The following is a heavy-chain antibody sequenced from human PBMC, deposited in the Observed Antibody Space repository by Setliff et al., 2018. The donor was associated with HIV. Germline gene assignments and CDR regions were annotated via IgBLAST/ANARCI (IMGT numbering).Heavy chain of an antibody. V-gene: IGHV4-39*01. J-gene: IGHJ6*03. D-gene: IGHD3-10*01. CDR2: VHQYGST. CDR3: TRRKYYGSGIYYGYYYYMDV. Sequence: PSETLSLTCNISGGSISSSNYWGWVRQTPGKGLEWIGTVHQYGSTYYNPSLKSRATVFVDKSLNQVSLRLKSVTAADTAVYYCTRRKYYGSGIYYGYYYYMDVWDKGTKVTVSS. CDR1: GGSISSSNY.